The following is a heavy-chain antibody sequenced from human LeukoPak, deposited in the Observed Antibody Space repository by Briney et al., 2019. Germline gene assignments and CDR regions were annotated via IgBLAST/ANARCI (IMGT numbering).Heavy chain of an antibody. V-gene: IGHV3-7*01. CDR1: GFTSSSHW. CDR2: INQDGSEK. D-gene: IGHD5-24*01. J-gene: IGHJ4*02. Sequence: GGSLRLSCAASGFTSSSHWMSWVRQAPGKGLEWVANINQDGSEKYYVDSVKGRFTISRDNAKNSMYLQMSSLRAEDTYVYYCARDGVRDGLYFDYWGQGTLVTVSS. CDR3: ARDGVRDGLYFDY.